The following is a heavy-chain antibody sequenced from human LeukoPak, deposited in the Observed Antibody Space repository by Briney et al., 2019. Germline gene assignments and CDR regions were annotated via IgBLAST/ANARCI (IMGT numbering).Heavy chain of an antibody. CDR1: GFTFSSYG. CDR3: AKDLNYYDSSGYYYFDY. CDR2: ISYDGSNK. D-gene: IGHD3-22*01. Sequence: GGSLRLSCAASGFTFSSYGMHWVRQAPGKGLEWVAVISYDGSNKYYADSVKGRFTISRDNSKNTLYLQMNSLRAEDTAAYYCAKDLNYYDSSGYYYFDYWGQGTLVTVSS. J-gene: IGHJ4*02. V-gene: IGHV3-30*18.